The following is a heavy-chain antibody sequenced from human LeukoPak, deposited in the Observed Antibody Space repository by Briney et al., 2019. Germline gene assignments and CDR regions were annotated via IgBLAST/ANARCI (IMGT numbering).Heavy chain of an antibody. CDR2: IYSGGST. J-gene: IGHJ4*02. D-gene: IGHD3-22*01. Sequence: GGSLRLSCAASGFTFSSYAMSWVRQAPGKGLEWVSVIYSGGSTYYADSAKGRFTISRHNSKNTLYLQMNSLRAEDTAVYYCARAKAPQYYYDSSGYYYFDYWGQGTLVTVSS. V-gene: IGHV3-53*04. CDR3: ARAKAPQYYYDSSGYYYFDY. CDR1: GFTFSSYA.